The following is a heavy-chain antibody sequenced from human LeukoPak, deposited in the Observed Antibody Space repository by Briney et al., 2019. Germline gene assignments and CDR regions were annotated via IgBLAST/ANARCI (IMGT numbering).Heavy chain of an antibody. CDR3: ARGRTYVWFGELLEYFDY. Sequence: PRGSLTLSCAASGYTFSSYGMHWVRQAPGKGLEWVAVIWYDGSNKYYAVSVKRRFTIPRENSKNTLYLQMNSLRAEDTAVYYCARGRTYVWFGELLEYFDYWGQGTLVTVSS. CDR1: GYTFSSYG. J-gene: IGHJ4*02. CDR2: IWYDGSNK. D-gene: IGHD3-10*01. V-gene: IGHV3-33*01.